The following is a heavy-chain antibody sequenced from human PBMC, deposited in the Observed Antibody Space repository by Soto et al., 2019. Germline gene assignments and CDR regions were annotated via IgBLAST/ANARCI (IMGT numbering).Heavy chain of an antibody. D-gene: IGHD3-22*01. J-gene: IGHJ4*02. CDR3: AKGYYHSSGYYSDY. CDR2: INGSGGST. V-gene: IGHV3-23*01. Sequence: GGSLRLSCAASGFTFSSYAMSWVRQAPGKGLEWVSAINGSGGSTYYADSVKGRFTISRDNSKNTLYLQMNSLRAEDTAVYYCAKGYYHSSGYYSDYWGQGPLVTVSS. CDR1: GFTFSSYA.